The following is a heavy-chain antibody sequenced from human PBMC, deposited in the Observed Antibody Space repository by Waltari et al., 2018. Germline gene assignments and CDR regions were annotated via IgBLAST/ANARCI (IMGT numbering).Heavy chain of an antibody. CDR1: GGIFTNYA. CDR2: SSPNFCTA. Sequence: QVQLVQSGAEVKRPGSSVKVSCRASGGIFTNYAISWVRQAPGQGLEWMGGSSPNFCTANYAQKFQGRLTITSDESTSTAYMELSSLRPEDTAVYFCARDLGAMKVTSALEIWGQGTRVTVSS. V-gene: IGHV1-69*05. CDR3: ARDLGAMKVTSALEI. J-gene: IGHJ3*02. D-gene: IGHD3-10*01.